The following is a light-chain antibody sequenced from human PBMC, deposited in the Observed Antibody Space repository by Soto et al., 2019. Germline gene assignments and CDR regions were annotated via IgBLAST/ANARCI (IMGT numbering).Light chain of an antibody. CDR1: QDIDSW. CDR2: AAS. J-gene: IGKJ1*01. Sequence: DIQMTQSPSSVSASVGDRVTITCRASQDIDSWLAWYQQTPGKAPKLLIYAASSLQSGVPSRFSGSGSGTDFTFTISSLQPEDFATYYCQQGSSFPWTFGQGTKVDIK. V-gene: IGKV1-12*01. CDR3: QQGSSFPWT.